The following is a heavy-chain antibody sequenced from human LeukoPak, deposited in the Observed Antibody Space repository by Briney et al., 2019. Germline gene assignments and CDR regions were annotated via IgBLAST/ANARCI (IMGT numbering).Heavy chain of an antibody. CDR1: GFTFSNYA. J-gene: IGHJ4*02. Sequence: PGGSLRLSCAASGFTFSNYAMSWVRQAPGKGLEWVSAITGSGGSTYYANSVKGRFTISRDNSKNTLYLQMNSLRAEDTAIYSCAKWGDYDVFTGYYDADYWGQGTLVTVSS. D-gene: IGHD3-9*01. CDR2: ITGSGGST. CDR3: AKWGDYDVFTGYYDADY. V-gene: IGHV3-23*01.